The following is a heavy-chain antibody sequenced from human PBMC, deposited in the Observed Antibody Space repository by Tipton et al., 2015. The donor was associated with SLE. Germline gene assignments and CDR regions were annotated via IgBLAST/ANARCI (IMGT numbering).Heavy chain of an antibody. J-gene: IGHJ5*02. CDR3: ALYGDSADP. CDR1: GFTFSSYE. D-gene: IGHD4-17*01. Sequence: SLRLSCAASGFTFSSYEMNWVRQAPGKGLEWVSYISSSGSTIYYADSVKGRFTISRDNAKNSRYLQMNSLRAEDTAVYYCALYGDSADPWGQGTLVTVSS. V-gene: IGHV3-48*03. CDR2: ISSSGSTI.